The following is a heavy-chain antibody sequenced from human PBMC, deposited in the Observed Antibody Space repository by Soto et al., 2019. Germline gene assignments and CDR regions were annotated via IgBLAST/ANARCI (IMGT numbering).Heavy chain of an antibody. CDR2: VSSGGDNT. J-gene: IGHJ4*02. V-gene: IGHV3-23*01. CDR1: GFTFNNFA. Sequence: EVQLLQSGGGLGQPGGALTLSCAASGFTFNNFAMTWVLQAPGKGLEWVSSVSSGGDNTWYADSVKGRFTISRDNPKNTLDLHMNILSAAATDVYYCAMVQRPHSNYGGGYLLHFWGQGTLVPVSS. CDR3: AMVQRPHSNYGGGYLLHF. D-gene: IGHD4-4*01.